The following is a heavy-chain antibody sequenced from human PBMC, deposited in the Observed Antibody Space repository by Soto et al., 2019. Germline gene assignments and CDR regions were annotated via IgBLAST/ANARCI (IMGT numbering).Heavy chain of an antibody. Sequence: SETLSLTCAVYGGSFSGYYWTWIRQPPGTGLEWIGEINHSGSTNYNPSLKSRVTISVDTSKNQFSLKLTSVAAADTAVYYCARDRPAGIAAAGTGWFDPWGQGTLVTVSS. CDR3: ARDRPAGIAAAGTGWFDP. CDR1: GGSFSGYY. V-gene: IGHV4-34*01. D-gene: IGHD6-13*01. CDR2: INHSGST. J-gene: IGHJ5*02.